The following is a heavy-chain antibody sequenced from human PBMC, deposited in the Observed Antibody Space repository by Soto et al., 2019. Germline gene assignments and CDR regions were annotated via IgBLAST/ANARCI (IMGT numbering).Heavy chain of an antibody. Sequence: EVQLVQSGAEVKKPGESLRISCKGSGYSFTSYWISWVRQMPGKGLEWMGRIDPSDSYTNYSPSFQGHVTISADKSISTAYLQWSSLKASDTAMYYCARHSGDIVVVVAATRRGAFDIWGQGTMVTVSS. D-gene: IGHD2-15*01. CDR3: ARHSGDIVVVVAATRRGAFDI. J-gene: IGHJ3*02. CDR2: IDPSDSYT. V-gene: IGHV5-10-1*03. CDR1: GYSFTSYW.